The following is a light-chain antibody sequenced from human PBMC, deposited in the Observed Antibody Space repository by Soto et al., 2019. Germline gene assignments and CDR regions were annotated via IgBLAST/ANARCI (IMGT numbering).Light chain of an antibody. CDR1: QSVTSNY. Sequence: EIVLTQSPGTLSLSPGERATLSCRASQSVTSNYIAWYQQKPGQAPRLLIFGASIRATAIPDRFNGSGSGTDFTLTISRLEPEDFAVYHCQQYGISPTTFGQGTKVDIK. CDR3: QQYGISPTT. J-gene: IGKJ1*01. CDR2: GAS. V-gene: IGKV3-20*01.